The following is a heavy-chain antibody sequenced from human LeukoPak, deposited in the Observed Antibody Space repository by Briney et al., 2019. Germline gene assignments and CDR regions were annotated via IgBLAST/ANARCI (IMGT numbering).Heavy chain of an antibody. Sequence: GGSLRLSCAASGLAFGSYNMKWVRQAPGKGLEWVSFISTTSTYIYYTDSVKGRFTVSRDHSKNLLYLQMDSLRVEDTAVYYCARAGTCSSTSCDGGIEYWGQGTLVTVSS. CDR1: GLAFGSYN. CDR2: ISTTSTYI. J-gene: IGHJ4*02. V-gene: IGHV3-21*06. CDR3: ARAGTCSSTSCDGGIEY. D-gene: IGHD2-2*01.